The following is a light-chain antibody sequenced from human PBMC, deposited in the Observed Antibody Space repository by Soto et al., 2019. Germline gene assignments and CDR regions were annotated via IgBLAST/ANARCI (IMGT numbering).Light chain of an antibody. CDR1: QSISSY. CDR3: QQSYSTPQYT. V-gene: IGKV1-39*01. CDR2: AAS. Sequence: DIQMIQSPSSLSASVGDRVTIACRASQSISSYLNWYQQKPGKAPKLLIYAASSLQSGVPSRFSGSGSGTDFTLTISSLQPEDFATYYCQQSYSTPQYTFGQGTK. J-gene: IGKJ2*01.